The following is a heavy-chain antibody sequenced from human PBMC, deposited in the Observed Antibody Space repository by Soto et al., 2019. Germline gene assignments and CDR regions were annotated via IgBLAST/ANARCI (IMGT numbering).Heavy chain of an antibody. CDR3: AKAYSRLRFFVVHYGMDV. CDR2: ISGSGGST. Sequence: GGSLRLSCAASGFTFSSYAMSWVRQAPGKGLEWVSAISGSGGSTYYADSVKGRFTISRDNSKNTLYLQMNSLRAEDTAVYYCAKAYSRLRFFVVHYGMDVWGQGTTVTVSS. V-gene: IGHV3-23*01. CDR1: GFTFSSYA. D-gene: IGHD3-3*01. J-gene: IGHJ6*02.